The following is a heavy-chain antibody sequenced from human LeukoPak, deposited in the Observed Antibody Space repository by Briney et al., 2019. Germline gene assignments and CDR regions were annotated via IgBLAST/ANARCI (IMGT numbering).Heavy chain of an antibody. CDR2: INTGVGIA. CDR3: ASTLPSTSIPIYYYYGMDV. J-gene: IGHJ6*02. Sequence: GASVKVSCKASGGTFSSYAISWVRQAPGQGLEWMGRINTGVGIANYAQKFQGRVTITADKSTSTAYMELSSMRSEDTAVYYCASTLPSTSIPIYYYYGMDVWGQGTTVTVSS. CDR1: GGTFSSYA. D-gene: IGHD2-2*01. V-gene: IGHV1-69*04.